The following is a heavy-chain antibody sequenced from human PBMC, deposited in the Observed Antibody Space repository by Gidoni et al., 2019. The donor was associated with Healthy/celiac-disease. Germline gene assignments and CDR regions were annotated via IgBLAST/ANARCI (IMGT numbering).Heavy chain of an antibody. CDR3: AKDWHYDSWSGYLNYFDY. D-gene: IGHD3-3*01. CDR1: GFTFSSYA. Sequence: EVQLLESGGGLVQPGGSLRLSCAASGFTFSSYAMSWVRQAPGKGLEWVSAISGSGGSTYYADSVKGRFTISRENSKNTLYLQMNSLRAEDTAVYYCAKDWHYDSWSGYLNYFDYWGQGTLVTVSS. J-gene: IGHJ4*02. CDR2: ISGSGGST. V-gene: IGHV3-23*01.